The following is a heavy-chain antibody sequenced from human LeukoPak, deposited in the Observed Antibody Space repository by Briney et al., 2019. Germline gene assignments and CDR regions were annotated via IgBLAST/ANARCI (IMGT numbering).Heavy chain of an antibody. J-gene: IGHJ4*02. CDR1: GYTFTGQD. V-gene: IGHV1-2*02. Sequence: ASVKVSCKASGYTFTGQDMHWVRQAPAQGFEWMGWINPNTGATNYAQKFQGSVTMTRDTTINTAYMELTSLTSDDTAVYYCASYPRYSSSPPFDYWGQGTMVTVSP. CDR2: INPNTGAT. CDR3: ASYPRYSSSPPFDY. D-gene: IGHD6-6*01.